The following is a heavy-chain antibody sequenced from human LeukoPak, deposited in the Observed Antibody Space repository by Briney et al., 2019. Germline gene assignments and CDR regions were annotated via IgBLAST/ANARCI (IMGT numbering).Heavy chain of an antibody. CDR3: ARGSRFTTVRGIISNY. D-gene: IGHD3-10*01. Sequence: APVKVSCKASGYNFSGHYMHWVRQAPGQGLEWMGWINPNSGGTNYAQNFQGRVTMSTDTSISTAYMELSRLTSDDTAVYYCARGSRFTTVRGIISNYWGQGTVVTVSS. CDR1: GYNFSGHY. CDR2: INPNSGGT. V-gene: IGHV1-2*02. J-gene: IGHJ4*02.